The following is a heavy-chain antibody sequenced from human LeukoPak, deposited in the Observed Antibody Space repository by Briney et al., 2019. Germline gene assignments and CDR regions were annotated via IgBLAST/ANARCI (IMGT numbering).Heavy chain of an antibody. CDR2: ISGSGGST. V-gene: IGHV3-23*01. CDR3: AKKSEGVPAAFDY. CDR1: GFTFXSYA. D-gene: IGHD2-2*01. Sequence: GGSLRRSCAASGFTFXSYAMSWVRQAPGKGLEWVSAISGSGGSTYYADSVEGRFTISRDNSKNTLYLQMNSLRAEDTAVYYCAKKSEGVPAAFDYWGQGTLVTVSS. J-gene: IGHJ4*02.